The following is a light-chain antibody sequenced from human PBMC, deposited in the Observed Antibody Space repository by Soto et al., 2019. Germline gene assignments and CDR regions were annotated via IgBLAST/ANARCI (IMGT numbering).Light chain of an antibody. CDR3: QQYGSSPWT. CDR1: QSVYSN. J-gene: IGKJ1*01. Sequence: EIVMTQSPATLSVSPGEGATLSCRASQSVYSNLAWYQQKPGQSPRLLIYGASTRVTGIPDRFTGSGSGTDFTLTISRLEPEDFAVFYCQQYGSSPWTFGQATKVDIK. CDR2: GAS. V-gene: IGKV3-20*01.